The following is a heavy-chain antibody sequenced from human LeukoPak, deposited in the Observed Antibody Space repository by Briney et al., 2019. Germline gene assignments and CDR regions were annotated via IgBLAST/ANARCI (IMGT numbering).Heavy chain of an antibody. J-gene: IGHJ5*02. V-gene: IGHV4-59*01. CDR1: GGSISPYY. D-gene: IGHD3-16*01. CDR3: ARDQSTMGFTNWFDP. Sequence: PSETLSLTCTVSGGSISPYYWSWIRQPPGKGLEWIGYIYYSGSTNYNPSLKSRVTISVDTSKNQFSLKLSSVTAADTAVYYCARDQSTMGFTNWFDPWGQGTLVTVSS. CDR2: IYYSGST.